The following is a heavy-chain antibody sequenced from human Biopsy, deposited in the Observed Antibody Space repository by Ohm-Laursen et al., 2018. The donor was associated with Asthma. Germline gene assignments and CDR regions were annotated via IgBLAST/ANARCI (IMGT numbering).Heavy chain of an antibody. J-gene: IGHJ4*02. CDR3: ARSSHINWGGYFDY. CDR2: LNPVNGNT. Sequence: SVKVSCKASGYTFTSNAIHWMRQAPGQSLEWMAWLNPVNGNTKYSQQFQGRVTMTRDTSISTAYMELSSLRSEDTAVYCCARSSHINWGGYFDYWGQGTLVTVSS. CDR1: GYTFTSNA. V-gene: IGHV1-3*01. D-gene: IGHD7-27*01.